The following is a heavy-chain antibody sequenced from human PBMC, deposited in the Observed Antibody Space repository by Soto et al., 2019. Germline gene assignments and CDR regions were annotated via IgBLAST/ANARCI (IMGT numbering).Heavy chain of an antibody. CDR2: IIPIFGTA. Sequence: QVQLVQSGAEVKKPGSSVKVSCKASGGTFSSYAISWVRQAPGQGLEWMGGIIPIFGTANYAQKFQGRVTITADESTSTAYMELSRLRSEDTAVYYCASQLGGPRYYYYGMDVWGQGTTVTVSS. V-gene: IGHV1-69*01. CDR1: GGTFSSYA. CDR3: ASQLGGPRYYYYGMDV. J-gene: IGHJ6*02. D-gene: IGHD1-1*01.